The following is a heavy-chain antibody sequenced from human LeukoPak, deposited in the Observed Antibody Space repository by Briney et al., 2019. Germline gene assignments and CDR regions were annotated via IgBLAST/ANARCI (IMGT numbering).Heavy chain of an antibody. CDR2: IYYSGNT. Sequence: ETLSLTCTVSGGSISSYYWSWIRQPPGKGLEWIGYIYYSGNTNYNPSLKSRVTISVDTSKNQFSLKLSSVTAADTAVYYCARSGYYYDSLDYWGQGALVTVSS. J-gene: IGHJ4*02. CDR3: ARSGYYYDSLDY. V-gene: IGHV4-59*08. D-gene: IGHD3-22*01. CDR1: GGSISSYY.